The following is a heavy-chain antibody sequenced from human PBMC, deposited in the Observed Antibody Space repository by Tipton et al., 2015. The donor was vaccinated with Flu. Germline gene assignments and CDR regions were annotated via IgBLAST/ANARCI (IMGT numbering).Heavy chain of an antibody. CDR1: GFTFSTYG. V-gene: IGHV3-30*19. J-gene: IGHJ4*02. CDR3: ARVFMSYFFDY. CDR2: ISYDGSEK. D-gene: IGHD3-10*01. Sequence: SLRLSCVASGFTFSTYGMHWVRQAPGTGLQWVAFISYDGSEKNYADSVKGRFTISRDESKNTLSLQMNSLRVEDTGLYYCARVFMSYFFDYWGRGTLVTVSS.